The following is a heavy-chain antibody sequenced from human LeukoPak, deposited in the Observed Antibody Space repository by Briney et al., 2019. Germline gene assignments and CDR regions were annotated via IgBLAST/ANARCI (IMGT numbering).Heavy chain of an antibody. CDR3: ATAESGYSYGYLDY. Sequence: SETLSLTCSVSDGSINSYYWSWIRQPPGKGLEWIGYIYYYGSTNYNPSLKSRVTISVDTSKNQFSLKLSSVTAADTAVYYCATAESGYSYGYLDYWGQGTLVTVSS. J-gene: IGHJ4*02. CDR2: IYYYGST. V-gene: IGHV4-59*01. D-gene: IGHD5-18*01. CDR1: DGSINSYY.